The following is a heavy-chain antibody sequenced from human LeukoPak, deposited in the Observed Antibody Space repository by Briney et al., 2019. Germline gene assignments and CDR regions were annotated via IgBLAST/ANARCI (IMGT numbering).Heavy chain of an antibody. D-gene: IGHD2-15*01. Sequence: GGSLRLSCAASGFTLDDYTMHWVRQAPGKGLEWVSVVRGDGDGTYYADSVEGRFTISRDNSKNSLYLQMDSLRTEDTALYYCAKDFSRRWWYGMDVWGQGITVTVSS. J-gene: IGHJ6*02. V-gene: IGHV3-43*01. CDR1: GFTLDDYT. CDR2: VRGDGDGT. CDR3: AKDFSRRWWYGMDV.